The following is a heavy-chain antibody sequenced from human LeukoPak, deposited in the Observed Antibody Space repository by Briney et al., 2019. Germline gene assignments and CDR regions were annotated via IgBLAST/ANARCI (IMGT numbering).Heavy chain of an antibody. CDR1: GGSFSGNS. J-gene: IGHJ6*03. D-gene: IGHD3-9*01. CDR3: ARRRYYDILTGYSPDYMDV. V-gene: IGHV4-34*01. Sequence: SQTLSLTCAVYGGSFSGNSWSWIRQPPGKGLEWIGEINHSGSTNYNPSLKSRVTISVDTSKNQFSLKLSSVTAADTAVYYCARRRYYDILTGYSPDYMDVWGKGTTVTISS. CDR2: INHSGST.